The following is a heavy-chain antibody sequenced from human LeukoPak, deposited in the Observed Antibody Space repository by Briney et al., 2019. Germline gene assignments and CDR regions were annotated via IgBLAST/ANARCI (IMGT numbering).Heavy chain of an antibody. V-gene: IGHV3-49*04. CDR2: ITTSAHGGTT. J-gene: IGHJ4*02. CDR3: IRGSTS. D-gene: IGHD2-2*01. CDR1: GLIFTDYV. Sequence: GGSLRHSCTASGLIFTDYVINWVRQTPGKGLEWVGFITTSAHGGTTKYAASVQGRFTISRDDSKSIAYLQMNSLKSEDTAVYYCIRGSTSWGQGTLVTVSS.